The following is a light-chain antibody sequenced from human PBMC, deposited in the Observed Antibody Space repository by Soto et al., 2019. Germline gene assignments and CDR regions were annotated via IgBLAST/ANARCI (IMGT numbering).Light chain of an antibody. V-gene: IGLV2-14*02. Sequence: QSALTQPASVSGSPGQSITISCTGTSSDVGSYNLVSWYQQHPAKAPKLIIYEVRNRPSGVSNRFSGSKSGNTASLTISGLQGEDEADYYCSSYTSTSTLYVFGTGTKLTVL. CDR3: SSYTSTSTLYV. CDR1: SSDVGSYNL. CDR2: EVR. J-gene: IGLJ1*01.